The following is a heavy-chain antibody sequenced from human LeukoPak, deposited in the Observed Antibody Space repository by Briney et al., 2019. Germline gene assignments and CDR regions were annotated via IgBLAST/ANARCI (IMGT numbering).Heavy chain of an antibody. V-gene: IGHV3-23*01. J-gene: IGHJ4*02. D-gene: IGHD3-22*01. CDR1: GFTFSSYA. CDR2: ISGSGGST. Sequence: GGSLRLSCAASGFTFSSYAMSWVRQAPGKGLEWVSAISGSGGSTYYADSVKGRFTITRDNSKNTLYLQMNSLRAEDTAVYYCAKTYYYDSSAIYYFDYWGQGTLVTVSS. CDR3: AKTYYYDSSAIYYFDY.